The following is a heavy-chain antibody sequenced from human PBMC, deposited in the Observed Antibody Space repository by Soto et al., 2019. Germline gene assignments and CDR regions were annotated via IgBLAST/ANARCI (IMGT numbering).Heavy chain of an antibody. CDR1: RYTFTSYY. Sequence: ASLKVSCKASRYTFTSYYMHWVRQATGQGLEWMGIINPSGGSTSYAQKFQGRVTMTRDTSTSTVYMELSSLTSEDTAVFYCPRDVRSIAARGNFDYWGQGTPVTVS. D-gene: IGHD6-6*01. CDR3: PRDVRSIAARGNFDY. CDR2: INPSGGST. J-gene: IGHJ4*02. V-gene: IGHV1-46*01.